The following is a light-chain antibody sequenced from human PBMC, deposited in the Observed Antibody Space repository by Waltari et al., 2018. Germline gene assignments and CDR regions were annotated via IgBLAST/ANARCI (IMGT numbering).Light chain of an antibody. CDR2: DVT. Sequence: WYRQHPEKAPNLMIFDVTERPAGISARFSCSKSGNTASLTISGLQSDDEADYYCASYTSSSNYVFGSGTTVTV. CDR3: ASYTSSSNYV. J-gene: IGLJ1*01. V-gene: IGLV2-14*03.